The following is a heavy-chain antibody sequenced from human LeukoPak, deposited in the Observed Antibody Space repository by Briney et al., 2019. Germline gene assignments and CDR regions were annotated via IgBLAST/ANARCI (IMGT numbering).Heavy chain of an antibody. CDR3: ARPGWGGNSNPPMDV. CDR1: GFTFSSYA. Sequence: GGSLRLSCAASGFTFSSYAMTWVRQAPGKGLEWISAVSYDITRTFYADSVKGRFAISRDNSRNTLFLQMNSLRADDTAVYYGARPGWGGNSNPPMDVGGKGPTVPASS. CDR2: VSYDITRT. V-gene: IGHV3-23*01. D-gene: IGHD4-23*01. J-gene: IGHJ6*03.